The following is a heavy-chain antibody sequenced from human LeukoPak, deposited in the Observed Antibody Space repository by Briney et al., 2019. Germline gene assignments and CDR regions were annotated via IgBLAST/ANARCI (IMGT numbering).Heavy chain of an antibody. CDR3: ARVGGDFYYYMDV. D-gene: IGHD1-26*01. CDR2: IHHRGNT. V-gene: IGHV4-38-2*01. Sequence: PSKTLSLTCAVSGYSISSGYYWGWIRQPPGKGLEWIGNIHHRGNTYYNPSLKSRVTISLDTSKSQFSLRLSSVTAADTAAYYCARVGGDFYYYMDVWGKGTTVTVSS. J-gene: IGHJ6*03. CDR1: GYSISSGYY.